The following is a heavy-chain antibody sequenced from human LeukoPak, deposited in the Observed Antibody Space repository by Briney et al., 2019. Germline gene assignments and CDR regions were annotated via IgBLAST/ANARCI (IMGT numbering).Heavy chain of an antibody. D-gene: IGHD3-10*01. CDR2: ISSSGSTI. V-gene: IGHV3-48*03. Sequence: GGSLRLSCAASGFTFSSYEMNWVRQAPGKGLEWVSYISSSGSTIYYADSVKGRFTISRDNAKNSLYLQMNSLRAEDTAVYYCTRVLQSPSQLLLWFGELSRNYYYYYYMDVWGKGTTVTISS. CDR3: TRVLQSPSQLLLWFGELSRNYYYYYYMDV. J-gene: IGHJ6*03. CDR1: GFTFSSYE.